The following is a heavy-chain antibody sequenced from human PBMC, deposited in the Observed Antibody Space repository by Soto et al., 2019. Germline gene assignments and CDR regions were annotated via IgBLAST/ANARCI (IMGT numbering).Heavy chain of an antibody. V-gene: IGHV4-39*01. D-gene: IGHD2-15*01. CDR3: AGFVVPASRNSDFDY. Sequence: PSETLSLTCTVSGISVSTSDYYWGWVRQPPGKGLDWIGNIYYSGSTFYNPSPRSRVTLSVDTSKNQFSLRLNSVTVADTAVYFCAGFVVPASRNSDFDYWGQGTLVTVSS. J-gene: IGHJ4*02. CDR1: GISVSTSDYY. CDR2: IYYSGST.